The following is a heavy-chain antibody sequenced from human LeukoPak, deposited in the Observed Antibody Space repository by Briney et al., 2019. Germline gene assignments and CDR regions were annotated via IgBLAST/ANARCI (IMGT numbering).Heavy chain of an antibody. Sequence: SETLSLTCTVSGGSVSSSNYYWGWIRQPPGKGLEWIGSIYYSGNTYYNPSLKSRVTISVDTSKNQFSLKLSSVTAADTAVYYCAEGFDYWGQGTLVTVSS. J-gene: IGHJ4*02. CDR2: IYYSGNT. CDR1: GGSVSSSNYY. V-gene: IGHV4-39*01. CDR3: AEGFDY.